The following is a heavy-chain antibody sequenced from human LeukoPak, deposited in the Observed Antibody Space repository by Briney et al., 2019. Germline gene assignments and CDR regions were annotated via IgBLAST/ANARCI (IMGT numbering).Heavy chain of an antibody. J-gene: IGHJ6*04. CDR1: GVSISSYY. CDR2: IYYSGST. V-gene: IGHV4-59*01. Sequence: KPSETLSLTCTVSGVSISSYYWSWIRQPPGKGLEWIGYIYYSGSTNYNPSLKSRVTISVDTSKNQFSLKLSSVTAADTAVYYCARSAAAGTNWYYGMDVWGKGTTVTVSS. D-gene: IGHD6-13*01. CDR3: ARSAAAGTNWYYGMDV.